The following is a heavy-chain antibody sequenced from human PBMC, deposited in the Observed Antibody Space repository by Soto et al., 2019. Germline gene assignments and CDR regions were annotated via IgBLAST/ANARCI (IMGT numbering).Heavy chain of an antibody. CDR3: ARAWGELSLDS. Sequence: TSETLSLTCTVSGGSFSSDYWNWIRQPPGKGLEWIGYISYSGNTNYNPSLKGRVTISLDTSKNHFSLKLSSVTAADSAVYYCARAWGELSLDSWGQGTLVTVSS. D-gene: IGHD3-16*02. V-gene: IGHV4-59*01. J-gene: IGHJ4*02. CDR1: GGSFSSDY. CDR2: ISYSGNT.